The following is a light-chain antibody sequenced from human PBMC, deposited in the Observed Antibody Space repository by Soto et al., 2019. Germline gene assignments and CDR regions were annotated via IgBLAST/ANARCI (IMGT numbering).Light chain of an antibody. CDR2: GAS. CDR1: QSVSSN. J-gene: IGKJ5*01. CDR3: QQYNTYVT. V-gene: IGKV3-15*01. Sequence: EIVMTQSPATLSVSPGERATLSCRASQSVSSNLAWYQHKPGQAPRLLIFGASTRATGIPARFSGSGSGTEFTLTINSLQSADFAVYYCQQYNTYVTFGQGTRLELK.